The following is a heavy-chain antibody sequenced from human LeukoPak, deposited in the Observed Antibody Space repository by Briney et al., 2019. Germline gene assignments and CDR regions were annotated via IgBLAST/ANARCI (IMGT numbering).Heavy chain of an antibody. V-gene: IGHV4-61*01. CDR3: AREASYGYKDAFDI. D-gene: IGHD5-18*01. Sequence: SETLSLTCTVSGGSISSSSYYWSWIRQPPGKGLEWIGYIYYSGSTNYNPSLKSRVTISVDTSKNQFSLKLSSVTAADTAVYYCAREASYGYKDAFDIWGQGTMVTVSS. CDR2: IYYSGST. CDR1: GGSISSSSYY. J-gene: IGHJ3*02.